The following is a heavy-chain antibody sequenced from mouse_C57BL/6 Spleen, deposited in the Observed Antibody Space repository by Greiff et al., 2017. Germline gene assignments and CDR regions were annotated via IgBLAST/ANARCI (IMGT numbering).Heavy chain of an antibody. D-gene: IGHD2-3*01. CDR3: ARVGIYDCYYGYFDY. Sequence: QVQLQQSGAELARPGASVKLSCKASGYTFTSYGISWVKQRTGQGLEWIGEIYPRSGNTYYNEKFKGKATLTADKSSSTAYVELRSLTSDDSAVYFCARVGIYDCYYGYFDYWGQGTTLTVSS. V-gene: IGHV1-81*01. J-gene: IGHJ2*01. CDR2: IYPRSGNT. CDR1: GYTFTSYG.